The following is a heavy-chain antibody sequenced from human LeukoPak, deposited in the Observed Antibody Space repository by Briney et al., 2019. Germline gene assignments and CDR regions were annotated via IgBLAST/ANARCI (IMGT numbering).Heavy chain of an antibody. CDR1: GFTFSNAW. J-gene: IGHJ4*02. CDR3: TTFDYAAFDH. Sequence: GGSLRLSCVASGFTFSNAWMSWVRQAPGKGLEWVGRIKRKTDGGTTDYAAPVKGRFTISRDDSKNTLYLQMNSLKTEDTAVYYCTTFDYAAFDHWGQGTLVTVSS. V-gene: IGHV3-15*01. D-gene: IGHD4-17*01. CDR2: IKRKTDGGTT.